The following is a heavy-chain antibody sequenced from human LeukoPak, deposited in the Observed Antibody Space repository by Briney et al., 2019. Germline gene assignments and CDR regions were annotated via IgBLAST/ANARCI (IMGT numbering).Heavy chain of an antibody. CDR2: IYYSGST. CDR3: ARGRSAFPGNFDF. J-gene: IGHJ4*02. Sequence: NPSETLSLTCNVSGGSISSYYWSWIRQPPGEGLEWIGYIYYSGSTNYNPSLKSRVTISVNTSKNQFSLRLTSVIAADTAVYYCARGRSAFPGNFDFWGQGTLVTVSS. D-gene: IGHD3-10*01. V-gene: IGHV4-59*01. CDR1: GGSISSYY.